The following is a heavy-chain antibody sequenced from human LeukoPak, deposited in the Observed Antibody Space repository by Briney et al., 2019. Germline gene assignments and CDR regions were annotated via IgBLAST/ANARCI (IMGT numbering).Heavy chain of an antibody. J-gene: IGHJ6*02. CDR2: IWYDGSNK. Sequence: GGSLRLSCAASGFTFSSYGMHWVRQAPGKGREWVAVIWYDGSNKYYADSVKGRFTISRDNTKNTLYLQMNSLRAEDTAVYYCARAQGPFFRYGMDVWGQGTTVTVSS. CDR3: ARAQGPFFRYGMDV. CDR1: GFTFSSYG. V-gene: IGHV3-33*01. D-gene: IGHD2/OR15-2a*01.